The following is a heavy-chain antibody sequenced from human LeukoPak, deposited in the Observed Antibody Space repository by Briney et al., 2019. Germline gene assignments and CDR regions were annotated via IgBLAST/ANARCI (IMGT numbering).Heavy chain of an antibody. CDR2: ITGSGGNT. CDR3: AKWGDYDVLTGYYVSDY. V-gene: IGHV3-23*01. D-gene: IGHD3-9*01. Sequence: GASLRLSCAASGFTFSNYAMSWVRQAPGKGLEWVSAITGSGGNTYYADSVKVRFTISRDNSKNTVFLQMNSQRAEDTAVYYCAKWGDYDVLTGYYVSDYWGQGTLVTVSS. J-gene: IGHJ4*02. CDR1: GFTFSNYA.